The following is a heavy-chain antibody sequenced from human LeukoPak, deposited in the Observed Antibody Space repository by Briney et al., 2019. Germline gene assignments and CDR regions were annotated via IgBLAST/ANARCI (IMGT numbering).Heavy chain of an antibody. CDR1: GGSISSSSYY. CDR2: IYYSGST. D-gene: IGHD5-12*01. J-gene: IGHJ4*02. CDR3: ARDGTSRGYSGYEGDGYFDY. V-gene: IGHV4-39*07. Sequence: KPSETLSLTCTVSGGSISSSSYYWGWIRQPPGKGLEWIGSIYYSGSTYYNPSLKSRVTISVDTSKNQFSLKLSSVTAADTAVYYCARDGTSRGYSGYEGDGYFDYWGQGTLVTVSS.